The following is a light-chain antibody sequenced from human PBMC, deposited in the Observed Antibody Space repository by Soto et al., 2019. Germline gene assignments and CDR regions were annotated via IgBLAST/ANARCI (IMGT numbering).Light chain of an antibody. Sequence: QSVLTQPPSASGSPGQSVTISCTGTSSDVGGYNYVSWYQQHPGKAPKLMISEVSKRPSGVPDRFSGSKSGNTASLTVSGLQAEDEADYYCSSYAGGNDVFGTGTKLTVL. CDR3: SSYAGGNDV. CDR2: EVS. V-gene: IGLV2-8*01. J-gene: IGLJ1*01. CDR1: SSDVGGYNY.